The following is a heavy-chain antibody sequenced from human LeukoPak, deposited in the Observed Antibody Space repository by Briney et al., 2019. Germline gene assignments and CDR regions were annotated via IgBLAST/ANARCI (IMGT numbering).Heavy chain of an antibody. J-gene: IGHJ4*02. CDR2: IVVGSGNT. Sequence: SVKVSCKASGFTFTSSAMQWVRQARGQRLEWIGWIVVGSGNTNYAQKFQERVTITRDVSTSTAYMELSSLRSEDTAVYYCAAEDYYDSSGHYRPFDYWGQGTLVTVSS. D-gene: IGHD3-22*01. V-gene: IGHV1-58*02. CDR3: AAEDYYDSSGHYRPFDY. CDR1: GFTFTSSA.